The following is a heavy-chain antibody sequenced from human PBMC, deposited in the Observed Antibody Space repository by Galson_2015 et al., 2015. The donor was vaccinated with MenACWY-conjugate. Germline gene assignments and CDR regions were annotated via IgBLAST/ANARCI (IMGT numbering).Heavy chain of an antibody. Sequence: SLRLSCAASGFTFSSYWMHWVRQAPGKGLVWVSRIRGDGSAITYADSVKGRFIISRDNAKNTMLLQMNSLRVEDTGVYYCTRVQEGTSGSFDIWGLGTLVTVSS. J-gene: IGHJ3*02. CDR1: GFTFSSYW. CDR2: IRGDGSAI. D-gene: IGHD2-15*01. CDR3: TRVQEGTSGSFDI. V-gene: IGHV3-74*01.